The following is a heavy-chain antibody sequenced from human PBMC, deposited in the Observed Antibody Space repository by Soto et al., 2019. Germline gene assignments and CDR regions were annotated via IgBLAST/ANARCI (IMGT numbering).Heavy chain of an antibody. CDR3: ARVGCSGGTCLDGLEV. CDR2: TYYRSKWYY. J-gene: IGHJ6*02. D-gene: IGHD2-15*01. Sequence: SQTLSLTCAISGDSVSTNSAAWNWIRQSPSRGLEWLGRTYYRSKWYYDYALSVRSRISINPDTSRNQFSLQLSSVTPEDTAVYFCARVGCSGGTCLDGLEVWGQGTTVTVSS. V-gene: IGHV6-1*01. CDR1: GDSVSTNSAA.